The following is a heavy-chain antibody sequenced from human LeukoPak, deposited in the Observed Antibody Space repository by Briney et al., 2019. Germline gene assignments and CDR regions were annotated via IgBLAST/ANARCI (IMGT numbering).Heavy chain of an antibody. V-gene: IGHV4-59*12. J-gene: IGHJ5*02. CDR3: ARGIGIAAAGRNWFDP. Sequence: PSETLSLTCTVSSVSLTNYYWSWIRQPPGKGLEWIGYIFFSGTTNYNPSLKSRVTISVDTSKNQFSLKLSSVTAADTAVYYCARGIGIAAAGRNWFDPWGQGTLVTVSS. CDR2: IFFSGTT. D-gene: IGHD6-13*01. CDR1: SVSLTNYY.